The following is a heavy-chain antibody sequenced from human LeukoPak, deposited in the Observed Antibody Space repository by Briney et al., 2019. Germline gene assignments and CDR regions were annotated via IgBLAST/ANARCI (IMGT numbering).Heavy chain of an antibody. Sequence: ASVKVSCKASGGTFSSYAISWVRPAPGQGLDWMGGIIPIFGTANYAQKFQGRVTITADESTSTAYMELSSLRSEDTAVYYCARGGSGSYSDYYYYYYMDVWGKGTTVTVSS. D-gene: IGHD3-10*01. CDR3: ARGGSGSYSDYYYYYYMDV. V-gene: IGHV1-69*13. CDR2: IIPIFGTA. J-gene: IGHJ6*03. CDR1: GGTFSSYA.